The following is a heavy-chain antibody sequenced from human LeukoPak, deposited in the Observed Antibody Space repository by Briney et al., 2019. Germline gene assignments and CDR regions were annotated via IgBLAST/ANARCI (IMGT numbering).Heavy chain of an antibody. D-gene: IGHD2-21*02. CDR2: IKPDGSEK. V-gene: IGHV3-7*01. Sequence: GGSLRLSCAASGFTLSSYSMNWVRQAPGKGLEWVANIKPDGSEKYYVDSVKGRFTISRDNSKNSLYLQMNSLRAEDTAVYYCARDLQCGGDCHYDAFDMWGQGTVGTVSS. CDR3: ARDLQCGGDCHYDAFDM. CDR1: GFTLSSYS. J-gene: IGHJ3*02.